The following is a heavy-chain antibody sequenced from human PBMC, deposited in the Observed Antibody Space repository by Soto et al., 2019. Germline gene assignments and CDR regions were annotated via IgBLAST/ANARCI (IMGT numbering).Heavy chain of an antibody. CDR2: SRNKANNYTT. V-gene: IGHV3-72*01. D-gene: IGHD6-6*01. J-gene: IGHJ6*02. CDR3: VRDGGIAARHYYGMDV. CDR1: AFTFSAHN. Sequence: RLSCAASAFTFSAHNMVWIRQAPGKGLEWVGRSRNKANNYTTEYAASVKGRFTISRDDSKNSLYLQMNSLKTEDTAVYYCVRDGGIAARHYYGMDVWGQGTTVTVSS.